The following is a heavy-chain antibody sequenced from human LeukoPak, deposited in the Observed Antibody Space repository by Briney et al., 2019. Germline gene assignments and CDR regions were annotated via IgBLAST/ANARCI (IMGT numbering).Heavy chain of an antibody. J-gene: IGHJ4*02. D-gene: IGHD6-19*01. CDR1: GFTFSSYA. CDR3: ARVAVAGHFDY. CDR2: ISSNGGST. Sequence: GGSLRLSCAGSGFTFSSYAMHWVRQAPGKGLEYVSAISSNGGSTYYADSVKGRFTISRDNSKNTLYLQMGSLRGEDMAVYYCARVAVAGHFDYWGQGTLVTVSS. V-gene: IGHV3-64*02.